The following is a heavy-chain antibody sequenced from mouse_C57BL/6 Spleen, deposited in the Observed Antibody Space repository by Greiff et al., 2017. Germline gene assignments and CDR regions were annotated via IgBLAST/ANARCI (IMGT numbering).Heavy chain of an antibody. J-gene: IGHJ1*03. V-gene: IGHV5-9-1*02. CDR2: ISSGGDYI. CDR1: GFTFSSYA. Sequence: EVMLVESGEGLAKPGGSLKLSCAASGFTFSSYAMSWVRQTPEKRLEWVAYISSGGDYIYYADTVKGRFTISRDNARNTLYLQMSSLKSEDTAMYYCTRDRASYDGSGSGCFEDWGTGTTFTVSS. D-gene: IGHD1-1*01. CDR3: TRDRASYDGSGSGCFED.